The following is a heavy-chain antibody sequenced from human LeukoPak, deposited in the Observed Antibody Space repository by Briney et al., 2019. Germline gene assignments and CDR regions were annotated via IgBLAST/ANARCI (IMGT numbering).Heavy chain of an antibody. V-gene: IGHV4-34*01. CDR3: AREGRYGDYEGY. J-gene: IGHJ4*02. CDR1: GGSFSGYY. Sequence: SETLSLTCAVYGGSFSGYYWSWIRQPPGKGLEWIGEINHSGSTSYNPSLKSRVTLSVDTSKNKFSLRLSSLTVADTAVYYCAREGRYGDYEGYWGQGTLVTVSS. D-gene: IGHD4-17*01. CDR2: INHSGST.